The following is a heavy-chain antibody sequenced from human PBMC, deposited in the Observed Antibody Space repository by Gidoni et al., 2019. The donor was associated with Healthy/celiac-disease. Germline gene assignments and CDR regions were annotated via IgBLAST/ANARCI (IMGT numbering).Heavy chain of an antibody. CDR2: ISGSGGST. CDR1: GFTFRSYA. CDR3: AKGDYGSGSYYNDDAFDI. V-gene: IGHV3-23*01. J-gene: IGHJ3*02. Sequence: EVQLLESGGGLVQPGGSLRLSCAASGFTFRSYAMSWVRQAPGKGLEWVSAISGSGGSTYYADSVKGRFTISRDNSKNTLYLQMNSLRAEDTAVYYCAKGDYGSGSYYNDDAFDIWGQGTMVTVSS. D-gene: IGHD3-10*01.